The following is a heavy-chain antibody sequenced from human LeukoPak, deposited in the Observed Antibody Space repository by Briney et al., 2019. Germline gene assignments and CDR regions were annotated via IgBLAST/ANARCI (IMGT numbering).Heavy chain of an antibody. D-gene: IGHD2-15*01. CDR3: ARVDCSGDECYSEVY. Sequence: ASVTVSCKASGYTFTSYGISWVRQAPGQGLEWVGWISAYNGNTNYAQKLQGRVTMTTDTSTSTAYMELRSLRSDDTAVYYCARVDCSGDECYSEVYWGQGTLVTVSS. V-gene: IGHV1-18*01. CDR1: GYTFTSYG. J-gene: IGHJ4*02. CDR2: ISAYNGNT.